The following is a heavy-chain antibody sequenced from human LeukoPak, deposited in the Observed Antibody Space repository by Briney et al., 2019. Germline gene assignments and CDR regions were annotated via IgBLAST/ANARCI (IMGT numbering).Heavy chain of an antibody. CDR1: GYTFTSSW. CDR3: VRPPDTCTSVSCYSKY. V-gene: IGHV5-51*01. J-gene: IGHJ4*02. CDR2: IYPGDSDT. D-gene: IGHD2-2*01. Sequence: GESLKISFKGSGYTFTSSWIGWVRQMPGKGLEWMGVIYPGDSDTRYSPSFQGQVTISADKSISTAYLQWSSLKASDTAIYYCVRPPDTCTSVSCYSKYWGQGTLVTVSS.